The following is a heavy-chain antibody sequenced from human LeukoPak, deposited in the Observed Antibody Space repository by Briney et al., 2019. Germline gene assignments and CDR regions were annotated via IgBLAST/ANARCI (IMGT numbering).Heavy chain of an antibody. J-gene: IGHJ4*02. D-gene: IGHD1-14*01. CDR1: GFTFSSYE. CDR2: ISYDGGNK. Sequence: GGSLRLSCAASGFTFSSYEMNWVRQAPGKGLEWVAVISYDGGNKYYADSVKGRFTISRDNSKNTLYLQMNSLRAEDAAVYYCARDRTWFDYWGQGTLVTVSS. CDR3: ARDRTWFDY. V-gene: IGHV3-30-3*01.